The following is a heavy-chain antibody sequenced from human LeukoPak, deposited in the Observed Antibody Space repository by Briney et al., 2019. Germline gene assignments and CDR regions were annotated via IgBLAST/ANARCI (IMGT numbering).Heavy chain of an antibody. CDR2: IYHSGNT. J-gene: IGHJ1*01. D-gene: IGHD4-17*01. CDR3: ARDGGSYSDIAEYFQH. Sequence: SETLSLTCTVSGGSVSSGPYYWSWIRPPPGKRLEWIGYIYHSGNTNYNPSLKSRVTISVDRPKNQYSLKLSSVTAADTAVYYCARDGGSYSDIAEYFQHWGQGTLVTVSS. V-gene: IGHV4-61*01. CDR1: GGSVSSGPYY.